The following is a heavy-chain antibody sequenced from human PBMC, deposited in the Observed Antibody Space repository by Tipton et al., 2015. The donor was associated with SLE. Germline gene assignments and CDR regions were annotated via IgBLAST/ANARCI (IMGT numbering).Heavy chain of an antibody. CDR3: ARGPYYFDY. J-gene: IGHJ4*02. CDR1: DGSIRSTNYY. Sequence: LRLSCTVSDGSIRSTNYYWGWIRQPPGKGLEWIGSIFYTGSTYYNPSLKSRVSFSIDTSKNQFSLKLNSVTAADSAVYYCARGPYYFDYWGQGTLVTVSS. CDR2: IFYTGST. V-gene: IGHV4-39*07.